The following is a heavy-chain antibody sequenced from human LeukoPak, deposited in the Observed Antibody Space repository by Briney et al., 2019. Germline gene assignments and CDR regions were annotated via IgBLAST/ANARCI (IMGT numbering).Heavy chain of an antibody. CDR2: ISGSGGST. CDR3: AKSHHATAIDY. J-gene: IGHJ4*02. CDR1: GFTFSHYG. D-gene: IGHD2-21*02. Sequence: PGGSLRLSCAASGFTFSHYGMTWVRQAPGKGLEWVSAISGSGGSTYYAGSVKGRFTISRDNSKNTLYLQMNSLRADDTAVYYCAKSHHATAIDYWGQGTLVTVSS. V-gene: IGHV3-23*01.